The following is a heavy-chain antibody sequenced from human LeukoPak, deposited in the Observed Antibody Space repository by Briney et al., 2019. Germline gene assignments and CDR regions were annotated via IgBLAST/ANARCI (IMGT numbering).Heavy chain of an antibody. V-gene: IGHV3-53*01. CDR2: IYSGGST. J-gene: IGHJ4*02. CDR3: ARDLGYGDYDGLDY. CDR1: GFTVSSNY. D-gene: IGHD4-17*01. Sequence: GGSLRLSCAASGFTVSSNYMSWVRQAPGKGLEWVSVIYSGGSTYYADSVKGRFTISRDNSKNTLCLQMNSLRAEDTAVYYCARDLGYGDYDGLDYWGQGTLVTVSS.